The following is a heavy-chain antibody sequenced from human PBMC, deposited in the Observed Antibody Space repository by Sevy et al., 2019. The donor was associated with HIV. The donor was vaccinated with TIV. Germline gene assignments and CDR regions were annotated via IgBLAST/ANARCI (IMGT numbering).Heavy chain of an antibody. V-gene: IGHV3-48*03. J-gene: IGHJ4*02. D-gene: IGHD4-17*01. CDR2: ISNSGSSI. CDR1: GFTFSSYE. Sequence: GGSLRLSCAASGFTFSSYEMNWVRQAAGKGLEWVSFISNSGSSIYYSDSVKGRFTIYRDNAKNLLYLQMNSLRAEDTAVYYCARDLPPSATTVAHFDYWGQGTLVTVSS. CDR3: ARDLPPSATTVAHFDY.